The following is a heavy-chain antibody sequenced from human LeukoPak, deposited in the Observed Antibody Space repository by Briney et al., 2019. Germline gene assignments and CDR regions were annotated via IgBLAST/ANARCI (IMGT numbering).Heavy chain of an antibody. CDR1: GFIFSTYS. D-gene: IGHD6-6*01. CDR3: ASYRYGSSFAFDI. Sequence: GGSLRLSCAASGFIFSTYSMNWVRQAPGKGLEWVSSITSSSSYIYYADSVKGRFTISRDNSKNTLYLQMNSLRAEDTAVYYCASYRYGSSFAFDIWGQGTMVTVSS. V-gene: IGHV3-21*01. J-gene: IGHJ3*02. CDR2: ITSSSSYI.